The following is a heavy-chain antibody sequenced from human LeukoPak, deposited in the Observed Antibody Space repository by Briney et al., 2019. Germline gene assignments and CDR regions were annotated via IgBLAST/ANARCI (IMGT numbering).Heavy chain of an antibody. V-gene: IGHV3-21*04. CDR3: AKDRHAPGRYCSSTSCFPFDS. Sequence: GGSLRLSCAASGFTFSGYIIHWVRQAPGKGLEWVSSISSRSKYIYYADSVKGRFTIARDNAENSVYLQMKSLRDEDTAVYYCAKDRHAPGRYCSSTSCFPFDSWGQGTLVTVSS. J-gene: IGHJ5*01. D-gene: IGHD2-2*01. CDR1: GFTFSGYI. CDR2: ISSRSKYI.